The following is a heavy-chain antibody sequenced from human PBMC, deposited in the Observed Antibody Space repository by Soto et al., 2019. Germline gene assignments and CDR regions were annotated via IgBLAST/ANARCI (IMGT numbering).Heavy chain of an antibody. CDR1: GYTFTSYG. V-gene: IGHV1-18*01. J-gene: IGHJ6*02. D-gene: IGHD1-7*01. CDR2: ISAYNGKT. CDR3: ARGGDVNYPHGMDV. Sequence: QVQLVQSGGEVEKPGASVKLSCTASGYTFTSYGISWVRQAPGQGLEWMGWISAYNGKTNYAQNVQGRVTMTTDTSTRTAYMDLRSLRSDDTAVYYCARGGDVNYPHGMDVWGQGTTVTVSS.